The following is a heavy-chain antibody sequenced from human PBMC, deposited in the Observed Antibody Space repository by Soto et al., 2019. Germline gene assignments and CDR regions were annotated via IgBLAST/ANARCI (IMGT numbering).Heavy chain of an antibody. CDR2: INPNSGGT. J-gene: IGHJ6*02. V-gene: IGHV1-2*04. CDR1: GYTFTGYY. CDR3: ARDYAANRYYYDSSGYSHFGMDV. D-gene: IGHD3-22*01. Sequence: ASVKLCCKASGYTFTGYYMHWVRQAPGQGLEWMGWINPNSGGTNYAQKFQGWVTMTRDTSISTAYMELSRLRSDDTAVYYCARDYAANRYYYDSSGYSHFGMDVWGQGTTVIVSS.